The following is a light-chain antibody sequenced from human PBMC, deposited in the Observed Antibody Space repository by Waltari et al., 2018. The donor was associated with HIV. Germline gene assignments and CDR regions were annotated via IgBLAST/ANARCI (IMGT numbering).Light chain of an antibody. Sequence: QSAPPQPPPASGVPGPSVTLSCPGLRSHIGAYEPVPWFQKPPRSAPQPLLYEVTRRPSTVSDRFSGSRSGSTAFLTVAGLQPDDEATYFCSSYGDSLRVLFGGGTNVTVL. CDR3: SSYGDSLRVL. CDR2: EVT. CDR1: RSHIGAYEP. V-gene: IGLV2-8*01. J-gene: IGLJ3*02.